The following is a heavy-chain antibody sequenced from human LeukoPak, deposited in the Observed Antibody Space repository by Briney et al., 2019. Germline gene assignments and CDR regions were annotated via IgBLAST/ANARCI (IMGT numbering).Heavy chain of an antibody. D-gene: IGHD2-2*01. CDR3: ARDPFFFRRSSTREHYNWFDP. CDR2: ISAYNGNT. V-gene: IGHV1-18*01. CDR1: GYTFTSYG. Sequence: GASVKVSCKASGYTFTSYGISWVRQAPGQGLEWMGWISAYNGNTNYAQKFQGRVTMTRDTSISTAYMELSRLRSDDTAVYYCARDPFFFRRSSTREHYNWFDPWGQGTLVTVSS. J-gene: IGHJ5*02.